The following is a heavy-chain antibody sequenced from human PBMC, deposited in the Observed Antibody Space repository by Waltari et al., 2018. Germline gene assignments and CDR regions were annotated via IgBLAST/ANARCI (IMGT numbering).Heavy chain of an antibody. CDR2: IYSGGST. D-gene: IGHD2-15*01. Sequence: EVQLLESGGGLVQPGGSLRLSCAASGFTFSSYAMSWVRQAPGKGLDVVSVIYSGGSTYYADSVKGRFTISRDNSKNTLYLQMNSLRAEDTAVYYCAKNVVADYHVNPDFLDYWGQGTLVTVSS. CDR1: GFTFSSYA. V-gene: IGHV3-23*03. J-gene: IGHJ4*02. CDR3: AKNVVADYHVNPDFLDY.